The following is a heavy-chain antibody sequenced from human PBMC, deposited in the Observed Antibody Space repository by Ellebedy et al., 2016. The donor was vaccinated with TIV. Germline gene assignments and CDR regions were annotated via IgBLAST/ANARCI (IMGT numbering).Heavy chain of an antibody. D-gene: IGHD3-22*01. CDR3: ARAQHSSSQNWFDS. J-gene: IGHJ5*01. CDR2: ISNTNSGNTI. V-gene: IGHV3-11*04. CDR1: GFNLSDYY. Sequence: GESLKIPCAASGFNLSDYYMSSIRQPPGKGLEWVSYISNTNSGNTIYYADSVKGRFTISRDNAKNSLSLQLNVLRVEDTAVYYCARAQHSSSQNWFDSWGQGTLVIVSS.